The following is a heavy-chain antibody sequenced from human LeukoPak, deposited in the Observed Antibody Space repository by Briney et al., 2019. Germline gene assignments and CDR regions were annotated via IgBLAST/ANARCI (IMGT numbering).Heavy chain of an antibody. V-gene: IGHV1-46*01. D-gene: IGHD3-3*01. J-gene: IGHJ4*02. CDR1: ENTFTNYY. Sequence: GASVKVACKASENTFTNYYMHWVRQAPGQGLEWLGLINPNGGRTAYAQNFQGRVTMTRDTSTTTLYLELSSLRSDDTAVYYCARGQSGRRFLADYWGQGTLVTVSS. CDR3: ARGQSGRRFLADY. CDR2: INPNGGRT.